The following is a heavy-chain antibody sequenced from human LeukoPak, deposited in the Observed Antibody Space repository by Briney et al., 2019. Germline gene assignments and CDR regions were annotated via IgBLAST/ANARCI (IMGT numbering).Heavy chain of an antibody. V-gene: IGHV3-30*02. CDR3: AKDGGAFGGYTWPHYYYYYYMDV. J-gene: IGHJ6*03. CDR1: GFTFRSYV. D-gene: IGHD5-12*01. Sequence: PGGSLRLSCAASGFTFRSYVMSWVRQAPGKGLEWVAFIRYDGSNEYYADSVKGRFTISRDNSKNTLYLQMNSLRAEDTAVYYCAKDGGAFGGYTWPHYYYYYYMDVWGKGTTVTISS. CDR2: IRYDGSNE.